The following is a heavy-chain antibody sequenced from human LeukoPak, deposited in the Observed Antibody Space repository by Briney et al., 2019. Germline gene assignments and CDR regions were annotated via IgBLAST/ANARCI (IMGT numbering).Heavy chain of an antibody. Sequence: GGSLRLSCAASGFTFNSETMNWVRQAPGKGLEWVSYISSGGNTIYYADSVKGRFTISRDNAKNSLYLQMNSLRAEDTAVYYCARVRWNTFYMDVWGKGTTVTVSS. V-gene: IGHV3-48*01. CDR2: ISSGGNTI. J-gene: IGHJ6*03. CDR1: GFTFNSET. D-gene: IGHD4-23*01. CDR3: ARVRWNTFYMDV.